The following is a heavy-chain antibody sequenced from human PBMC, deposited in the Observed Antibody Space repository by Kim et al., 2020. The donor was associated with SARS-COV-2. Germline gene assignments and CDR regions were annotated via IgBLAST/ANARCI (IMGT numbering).Heavy chain of an antibody. Sequence: SGETKYADKFQGRVILTRETSANTAYMEVTRLRVEDTAVYYCTIVGNAFDHWGQGSLVTVSS. D-gene: IGHD1-26*01. V-gene: IGHV1-3*01. CDR3: TIVGNAFDH. CDR2: SGET. J-gene: IGHJ4*02.